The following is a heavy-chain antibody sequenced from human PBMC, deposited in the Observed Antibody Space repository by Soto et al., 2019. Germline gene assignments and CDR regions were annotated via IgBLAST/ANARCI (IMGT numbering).Heavy chain of an antibody. D-gene: IGHD6-19*01. CDR3: ARGPPDSSGGSESWFDP. CDR2: ISGRGGST. J-gene: IGHJ5*02. CDR1: GFTFSSYA. V-gene: IGHV3-23*01. Sequence: EVQLLESGGGLVQPGGSLRLSCAASGFTFSSYAMSWVRQAPGKGLEWVSAISGRGGSTYYADSVKGRFTISRDNSRHSSYPKRNRLRAEDTAVYYCARGPPDSSGGSESWFDPWGQGTLVTVSS.